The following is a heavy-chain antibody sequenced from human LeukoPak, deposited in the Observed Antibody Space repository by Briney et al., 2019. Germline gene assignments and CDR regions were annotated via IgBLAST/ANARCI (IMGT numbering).Heavy chain of an antibody. V-gene: IGHV4-38-2*02. D-gene: IGHD3-16*01. CDR1: GYSISSGYY. CDR2: IYHSGST. CDR3: ARGGVLKSVDY. J-gene: IGHJ4*02. Sequence: SETLSLTCTVSGYSISSGYYWGWIRQPPGKGLEWIGSIYHSGSTYYNPSLKSRVTISVDTSKNQFSLRLSSVTAADTAVYYCARGGVLKSVDYWGQGTLVAVSS.